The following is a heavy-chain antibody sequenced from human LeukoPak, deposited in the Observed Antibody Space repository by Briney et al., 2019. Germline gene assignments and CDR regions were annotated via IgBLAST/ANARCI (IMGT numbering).Heavy chain of an antibody. D-gene: IGHD1-14*01. CDR1: GDSISSSSHY. CDR2: VYYSGST. J-gene: IGHJ6*02. Sequence: SETLSLTCTVSGDSISSSSHYWGWIRQPPGKGLEWIGSVYYSGSTYYNPSLKGRAFTSVATSKNQFSLKVSSLTAADTAVYYCARHVNRHFYYYGMDVWGQGATVTVSS. CDR3: ARHVNRHFYYYGMDV. V-gene: IGHV4-39*01.